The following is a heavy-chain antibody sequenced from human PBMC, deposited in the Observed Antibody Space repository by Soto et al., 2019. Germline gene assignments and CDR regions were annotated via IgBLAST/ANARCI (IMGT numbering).Heavy chain of an antibody. D-gene: IGHD5-18*01. J-gene: IGHJ6*02. V-gene: IGHV1-69*13. CDR2: IIPIFGTA. Sequence: SVKVSCKASGGTFSSYAISWVRQAPGQGLEWMGGIIPIFGTANYAQKFQGRVTITADESTSTAYMELSSLRSEDTAVYYCARRNTAMVTSYYGMDVWGQGTTVIVSS. CDR3: ARRNTAMVTSYYGMDV. CDR1: GGTFSSYA.